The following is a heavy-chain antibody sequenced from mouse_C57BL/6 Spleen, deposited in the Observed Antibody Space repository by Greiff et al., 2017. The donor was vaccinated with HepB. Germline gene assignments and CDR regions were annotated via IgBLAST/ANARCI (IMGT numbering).Heavy chain of an antibody. CDR3: ARILTVWYFDV. V-gene: IGHV1-69*01. CDR2: IDPSDSYT. Sequence: QVQLQQPGAELVMPGASVKLSCKASGYTFTSYWMHWVKQRPGQGLEWIGEIDPSDSYTNYNQKFKGKSTLTVDKSSSTAYMQLSSLTSEDSAVYYCARILTVWYFDVWGTGTTVNVSS. D-gene: IGHD4-1*01. CDR1: GYTFTSYW. J-gene: IGHJ1*03.